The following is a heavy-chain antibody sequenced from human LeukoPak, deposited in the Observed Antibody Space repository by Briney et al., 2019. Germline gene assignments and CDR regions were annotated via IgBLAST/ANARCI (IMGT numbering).Heavy chain of an antibody. D-gene: IGHD3-16*01. Sequence: SETLSLTCTVSGGSISSGSYYWSWIRQPAGKGLEWIGRIYTSGSTNYNPSLKSRVTISVDTSKNQFSLNLSSVTAADTAVYYCARASVLLSADYWGQGTLVTVSS. CDR3: ARASVLLSADY. V-gene: IGHV4-61*02. CDR1: GGSISSGSYY. CDR2: IYTSGST. J-gene: IGHJ4*02.